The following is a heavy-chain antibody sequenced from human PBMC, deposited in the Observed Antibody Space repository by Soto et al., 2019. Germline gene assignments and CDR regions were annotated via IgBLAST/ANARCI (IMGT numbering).Heavy chain of an antibody. Sequence: EVQLVESGGGLVQPGGSLRLSCAASGFTFSSYWMSWVRQAPGKGLEWVANIKQDGSEKYNVDFVKGRFTISRDNAKNSLYLQMNSLRVEDTAAYYCARAYGSGSLSGYWGQGTLVTVSS. CDR2: IKQDGSEK. V-gene: IGHV3-7*01. D-gene: IGHD3-10*01. J-gene: IGHJ4*02. CDR1: GFTFSSYW. CDR3: ARAYGSGSLSGY.